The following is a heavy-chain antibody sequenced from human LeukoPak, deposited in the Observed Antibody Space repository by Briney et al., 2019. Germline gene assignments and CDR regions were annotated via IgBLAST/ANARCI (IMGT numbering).Heavy chain of an antibody. CDR3: ARGLVGPDY. CDR1: GFTFSSHW. Sequence: GGSLRLSCAASGFTFSSHWMHGVRQAPGKGLVWVSRINNDGSDTTYADSVKGRFTISRDNAKDTLYLQMNSLRAEDTAVYYCARGLVGPDYWGQGTLVTVSS. CDR2: INNDGSDT. D-gene: IGHD2-8*02. V-gene: IGHV3-74*01. J-gene: IGHJ4*02.